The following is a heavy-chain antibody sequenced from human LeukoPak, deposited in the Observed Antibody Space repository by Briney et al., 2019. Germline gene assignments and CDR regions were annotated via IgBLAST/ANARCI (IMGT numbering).Heavy chain of an antibody. CDR3: AKDHQHYYDSSGYLDY. CDR2: LYYDGTKT. V-gene: IGHV3-30*18. CDR1: GSTFSSYG. D-gene: IGHD3-22*01. Sequence: GGSLRPSCAASGSTFSSYGMHWVRQAPARGLGWWAVLYYDGTKTGYVDSVKGRFTISRDNSRNTVYLQMNSLRADDTAMYYCAKDHQHYYDSSGYLDYWGQGTLVTVSS. J-gene: IGHJ4*02.